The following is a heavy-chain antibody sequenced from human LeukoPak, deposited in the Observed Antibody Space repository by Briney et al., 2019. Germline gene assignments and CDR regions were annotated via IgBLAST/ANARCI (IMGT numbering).Heavy chain of an antibody. CDR3: ARDDPYGDYVPY. CDR1: GGSISSYY. V-gene: IGHV4-59*12. CDR2: VYYSGST. D-gene: IGHD4-17*01. Sequence: SETLSLACTVSGGSISSYYWSWIRQPPGKELEWIGYVYYSGSTNYNPSLKSRVTISVDTSKNQFSLKLSSVTAADTAVYYCARDDPYGDYVPYWGQGTLVTVSS. J-gene: IGHJ4*02.